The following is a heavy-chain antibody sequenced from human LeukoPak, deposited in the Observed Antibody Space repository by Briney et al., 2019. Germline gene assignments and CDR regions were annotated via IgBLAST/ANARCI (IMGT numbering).Heavy chain of an antibody. CDR3: ARDTSEGDYAWWFDP. CDR1: GYSFTCHY. D-gene: IGHD3-16*01. V-gene: IGHV1-46*01. CDR2: INPRGTAT. Sequence: ASVKVSCTASGYSFTCHYMHWVRQAPGQGLEWMGLINPRGTATSYAESFQGRLTLTRDLSTSTDYMELSSLRSDDTAVYFCARDTSEGDYAWWFDPWGQGTLVTVAS. J-gene: IGHJ5*02.